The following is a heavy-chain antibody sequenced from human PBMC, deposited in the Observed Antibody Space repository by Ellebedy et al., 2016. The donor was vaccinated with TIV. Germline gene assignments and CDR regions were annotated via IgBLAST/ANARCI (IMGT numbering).Heavy chain of an antibody. J-gene: IGHJ4*02. CDR3: ARVGKWELN. V-gene: IGHV1-18*01. D-gene: IGHD1-26*01. CDR1: GYTFTSYG. CDR2: ISAYNGNT. Sequence: AASVKVSCKASGYTFTSYGISWVRQAPGQGLEWMGWISAYNGNTNYAQKLQGRVPMTRETSTSTVYMELSSLRSEDTAVYYCARVGKWELNWGQGTLVTVSS.